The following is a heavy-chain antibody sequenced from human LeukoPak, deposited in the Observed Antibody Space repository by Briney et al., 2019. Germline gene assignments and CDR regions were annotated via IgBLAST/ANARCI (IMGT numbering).Heavy chain of an antibody. CDR3: AREVLERWLVLYYYGMDV. CDR2: ISAYNGNT. CDR1: GYTFTSYG. V-gene: IGHV1-18*01. Sequence: APVKVSCKASGYTFTSYGISWVRQAPGQGLEWMGWISAYNGNTNYAQKLQGRVTMTTDTSTSTAYMELRSLRSDDTAVYYCAREVLERWLVLYYYGMDVWGQGTTVTVSS. D-gene: IGHD6-19*01. J-gene: IGHJ6*02.